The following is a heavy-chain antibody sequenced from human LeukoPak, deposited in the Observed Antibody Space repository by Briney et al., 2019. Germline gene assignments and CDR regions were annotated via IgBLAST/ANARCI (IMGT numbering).Heavy chain of an antibody. J-gene: IGHJ4*02. CDR3: ARNVYYYDSSGYFPTPQNFDY. Sequence: GGSLRLSCAASGFTFSSYVMSWVRQAPGKGPEWVSAISGSGGSTYYADSVKGRFTISRDNSKNTLYLQMNSLRAEDTAVYYCARNVYYYDSSGYFPTPQNFDYWGQGTLVTVSS. CDR1: GFTFSSYV. D-gene: IGHD3-22*01. CDR2: ISGSGGST. V-gene: IGHV3-23*01.